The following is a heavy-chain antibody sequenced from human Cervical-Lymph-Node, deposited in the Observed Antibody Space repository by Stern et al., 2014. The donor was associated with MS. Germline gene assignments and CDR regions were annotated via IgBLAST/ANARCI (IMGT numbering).Heavy chain of an antibody. CDR1: GFTFSSYW. V-gene: IGHV3-7*01. CDR3: STYQRGWSFDY. CDR2: IRYDGSEK. J-gene: IGHJ4*02. Sequence: MQLVQSGGGLVQPGESLRLSCVVSGFTFSSYWMNWVRQAPGKGLEWVATIRYDGSEKYYVDSVKGRFTISRDNAKNSLYLQMNSLRAEDTAVYHCSTYQRGWSFDYWGQGTLVTVSS. D-gene: IGHD6-19*01.